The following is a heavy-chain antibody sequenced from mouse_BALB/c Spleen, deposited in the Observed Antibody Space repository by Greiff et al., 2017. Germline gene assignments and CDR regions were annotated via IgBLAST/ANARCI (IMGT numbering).Heavy chain of an antibody. D-gene: IGHD2-14*01. J-gene: IGHJ4*01. Sequence: EVQLQQSGAELVKPGASVKLSCTASGFNIKDTYMHWVKQRPEQGLEWIGRIDPANGNTKYDPKFQGKATITADTSSNTAYLQLSSLTSEDTAVYYCARGDRGLDMDYWGQGTTLTVSS. CDR2: IDPANGNT. V-gene: IGHV14-3*02. CDR1: GFNIKDTY. CDR3: ARGDRGLDMDY.